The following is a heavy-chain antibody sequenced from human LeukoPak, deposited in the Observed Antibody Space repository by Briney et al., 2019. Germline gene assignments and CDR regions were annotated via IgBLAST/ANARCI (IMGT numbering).Heavy chain of an antibody. J-gene: IGHJ1*01. Sequence: GGSLRFSCAASGLTFDNYAMNWVRQVPGKGLEWISLISWNSGTIGYADSVKGRFTISRDNANNFLYLQMNSLRAEDTALYYCARAYKDRSLAGKKEFFQHWGQGTLVTVSS. CDR3: ARAYKDRSLAGKKEFFQH. CDR2: ISWNSGTI. V-gene: IGHV3-9*01. D-gene: IGHD6-19*01. CDR1: GLTFDNYA.